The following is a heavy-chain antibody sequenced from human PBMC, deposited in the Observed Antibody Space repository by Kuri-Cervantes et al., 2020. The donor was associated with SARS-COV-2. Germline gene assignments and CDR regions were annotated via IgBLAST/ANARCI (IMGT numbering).Heavy chain of an antibody. CDR1: GFTFSSYE. Sequence: GGFLRLSCAASGFTFSSYEMNWVRQAPGKGLEWVSYISSSGSTIYYADSVKGRFTISRDNAKNSLYLQMNSLRAEDTAVYYCARARFDAFDIWGQGTMVTVSS. D-gene: IGHD4-17*01. CDR2: ISSSGSTI. CDR3: ARARFDAFDI. J-gene: IGHJ3*02. V-gene: IGHV3-48*03.